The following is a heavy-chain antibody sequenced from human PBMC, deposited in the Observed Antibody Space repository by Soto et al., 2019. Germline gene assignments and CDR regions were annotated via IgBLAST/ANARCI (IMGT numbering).Heavy chain of an antibody. CDR2: INHSGST. CDR1: GGSFSGYY. J-gene: IGHJ5*02. D-gene: IGHD2-8*01. CDR3: ARGGIVLMVYAISSGWFDP. V-gene: IGHV4-34*01. Sequence: QVQLQQWGAGLLKPSETLSLTCAVYGGSFSGYYWIWIRQPPGKGLEWIGEINHSGSTNYNPSLKSRVTISVDTSKNQFSLKLSSVTAADTAVYYCARGGIVLMVYAISSGWFDPWGQGTLVTVSS.